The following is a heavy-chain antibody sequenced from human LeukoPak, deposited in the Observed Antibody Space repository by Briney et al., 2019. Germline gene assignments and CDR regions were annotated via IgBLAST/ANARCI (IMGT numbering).Heavy chain of an antibody. CDR3: ARYSWSYCSSTSCYVFDY. J-gene: IGHJ4*02. D-gene: IGHD2-2*01. V-gene: IGHV3-21*01. Sequence: GGPLRLSCAASGFTFSTYSMNWVRQAREEGLEWGSSISSSSSYIYYADSVKGRFTISRDNAKNAVYLQMNRQRAEDTAVYYCARYSWSYCSSTSCYVFDYWGQGTLVTVSS. CDR2: ISSSSSYI. CDR1: GFTFSTYS.